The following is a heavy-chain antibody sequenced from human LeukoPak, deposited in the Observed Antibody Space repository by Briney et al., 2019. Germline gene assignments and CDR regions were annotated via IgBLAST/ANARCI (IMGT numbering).Heavy chain of an antibody. D-gene: IGHD3-3*01. Sequence: PGGSLRLSCAASGFTFSSYWMSWVRQAPGKGLEWVANIKQDGSEKYYVDSVKGRFTISRDNAKNSLYLQMNNLRAEDTAVYYCARGIEDRITIFGYWGQGTLVTVSS. V-gene: IGHV3-7*03. CDR1: GFTFSSYW. CDR2: IKQDGSEK. CDR3: ARGIEDRITIFGY. J-gene: IGHJ4*02.